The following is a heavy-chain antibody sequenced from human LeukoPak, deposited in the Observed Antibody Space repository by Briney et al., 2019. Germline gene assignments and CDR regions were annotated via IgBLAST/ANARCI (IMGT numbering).Heavy chain of an antibody. CDR1: GGSISSSGYY. CDR2: IYYSGST. Sequence: SGTLSLTCTVSGGSISSSGYYWGWIRQPPGKGLEWIASIYYSGSTYYNPSLKSRVTISVDTSKNQLSLKLSSLTAADTAVYYCARIVEMATIDAFDIWGQGTMVTVSS. CDR3: ARIVEMATIDAFDI. J-gene: IGHJ3*02. V-gene: IGHV4-39*01. D-gene: IGHD5-24*01.